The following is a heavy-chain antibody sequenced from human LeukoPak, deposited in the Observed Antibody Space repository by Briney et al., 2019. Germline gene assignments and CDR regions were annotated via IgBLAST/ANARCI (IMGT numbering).Heavy chain of an antibody. CDR3: AKGGATFIDY. Sequence: PGGSLRLSSAASGFTFSNYWMHWVRQAPGKGLVWVSRINSDGSSTTSADSVKRRFTISRDNAKNTLYLQMNSLRAEETAVYYCAKGGATFIDYWGQGTLVTVSS. J-gene: IGHJ4*02. CDR2: INSDGSST. V-gene: IGHV3-74*01. CDR1: GFTFSNYW. D-gene: IGHD5-12*01.